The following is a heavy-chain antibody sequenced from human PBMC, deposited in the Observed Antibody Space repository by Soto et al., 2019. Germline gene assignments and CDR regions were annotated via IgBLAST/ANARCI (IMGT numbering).Heavy chain of an antibody. CDR2: IWYDGSNK. CDR3: ARAGYSGHFAY. J-gene: IGHJ4*02. V-gene: IGHV3-33*01. CDR1: GFTFSSYG. D-gene: IGHD1-26*01. Sequence: QVQLVESGGGVVQPGRSLRLSCAASGFTFSSYGMHWVRQAPGKGLEWVAVIWYDGSNKYYADSVKGRFTISRDNSKNTLYLQMNSLRAEDTAVYDCARAGYSGHFAYWGQGTLVTVSS.